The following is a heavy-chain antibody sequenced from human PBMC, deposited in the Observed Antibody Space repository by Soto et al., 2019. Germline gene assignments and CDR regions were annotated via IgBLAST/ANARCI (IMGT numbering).Heavy chain of an antibody. CDR1: GFTFISYW. CDR3: ARVPLEWLPLDV. V-gene: IGHV3-7*03. CDR2: IKQDGSEK. J-gene: IGHJ6*02. Sequence: EVQLVESGGGLVQPGGSLRLSCAASGFTFISYWMSWVRQAPGKGLEWVANIKQDGSEKYYVDSVKGRFTISRDNAKNSLYLQMNSLRAEDTAVYYCARVPLEWLPLDVWGQGTTVTVSS. D-gene: IGHD3-3*01.